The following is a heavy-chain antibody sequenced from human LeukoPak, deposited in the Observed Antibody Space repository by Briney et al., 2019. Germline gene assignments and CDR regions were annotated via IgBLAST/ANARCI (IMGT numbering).Heavy chain of an antibody. CDR1: GFTFSSYA. Sequence: PGGSLRLSCAASGFTFSSYAMSWVRQAPGKGLEWVLAISGSGGSTYYADSVKGRFTISRDNSKNTLYLQMNSLRAEDTAVYYCAKAPGRFLEWLSGGYYMDVWGKGTTATVSS. J-gene: IGHJ6*03. V-gene: IGHV3-23*01. D-gene: IGHD3-3*01. CDR3: AKAPGRFLEWLSGGYYMDV. CDR2: ISGSGGST.